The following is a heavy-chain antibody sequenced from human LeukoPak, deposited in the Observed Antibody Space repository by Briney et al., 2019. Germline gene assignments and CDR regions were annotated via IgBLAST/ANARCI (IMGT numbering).Heavy chain of an antibody. V-gene: IGHV3-66*01. J-gene: IGHJ3*02. CDR2: IYSGGST. D-gene: IGHD1-26*01. CDR1: GFTVSSNY. Sequence: PGGSLRLSCAASGFTVSSNYMSWARQAPGKGLEWVSAIYSGGSTYYADSVKGRFTISRDNSKNTLYLQMNSLRAEDTAVYYCARDGAGSHDAFDIWGQGTMVTVSS. CDR3: ARDGAGSHDAFDI.